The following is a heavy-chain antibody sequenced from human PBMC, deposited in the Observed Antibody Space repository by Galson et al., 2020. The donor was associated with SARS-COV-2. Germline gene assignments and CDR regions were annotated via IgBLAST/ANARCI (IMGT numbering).Heavy chain of an antibody. D-gene: IGHD6-6*01. J-gene: IGHJ4*02. CDR1: GFTFSSYA. CDR3: ARGDSSSLILRPADY. V-gene: IGHV3-30-3*01. CDR2: ISYDGSNK. Sequence: GESLKISCAASGFTFSSYAMHWVRQAPGKGLEWVAVISYDGSNKYYADSVKGRFTISRDNSKNTLYLQMNSLRAEDTAVYYCARGDSSSLILRPADYWGQGTLVTVSS.